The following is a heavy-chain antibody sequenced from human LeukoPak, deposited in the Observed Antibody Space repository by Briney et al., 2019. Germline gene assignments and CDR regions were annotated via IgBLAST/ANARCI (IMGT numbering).Heavy chain of an antibody. CDR3: ARDSGYCSSTSCTTTDAFDI. Sequence: ASVKVSCKASGYTFISYYMHWVRQAPGQGLEWMGIINPSGGSTSYAQKFQGRVTITRDTSASTAYMELSSLRSEDTAVYYCARDSGYCSSTSCTTTDAFDIWGQGTMVTVSS. J-gene: IGHJ3*02. V-gene: IGHV1-46*01. CDR2: INPSGGST. CDR1: GYTFISYY. D-gene: IGHD2-2*01.